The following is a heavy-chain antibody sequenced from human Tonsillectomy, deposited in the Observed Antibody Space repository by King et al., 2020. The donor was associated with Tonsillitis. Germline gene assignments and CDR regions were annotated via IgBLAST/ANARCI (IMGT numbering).Heavy chain of an antibody. D-gene: IGHD3-22*01. CDR2: ISYDGSNK. J-gene: IGHJ5*02. V-gene: IGHV3-30*18. Sequence: VQLVESGGGVVQPGRSLRLSCAASGFTFSSYGMHWVRQAPGKGLEWVAVISYDGSNKYYADSVKGRFTISRDNSKNTLYLQMNSLRAEDTAVYYCAKNKGDSSGRNGFDPWGQGTLVTVSS. CDR3: AKNKGDSSGRNGFDP. CDR1: GFTFSSYG.